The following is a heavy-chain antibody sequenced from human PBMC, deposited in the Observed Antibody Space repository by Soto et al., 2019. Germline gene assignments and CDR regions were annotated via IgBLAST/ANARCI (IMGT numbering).Heavy chain of an antibody. CDR2: IYYSGST. Sequence: SATLSLTCTVSGGSISSGGYYWNRIRQHPGKGLEWIGYIYYSGSTYYNPSLKSRVTISVDTSKNQFSLKLSSVTAADTAVYYCARLIDYYESSDYYAGYYFDYWGQGTLVTVSS. J-gene: IGHJ4*02. D-gene: IGHD3-22*01. CDR1: GGSISSGGYY. V-gene: IGHV4-31*03. CDR3: ARLIDYYESSDYYAGYYFDY.